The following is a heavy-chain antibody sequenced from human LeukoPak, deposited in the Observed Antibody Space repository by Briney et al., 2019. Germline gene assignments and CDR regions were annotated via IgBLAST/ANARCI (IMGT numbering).Heavy chain of an antibody. CDR3: VVAYYYDSSGYPRLRYYYYGMDV. V-gene: IGHV1-3*01. D-gene: IGHD3-22*01. CDR1: GYTFTIYA. Sequence: ASVKVSCKASGYTFTIYAMHWVRQAPGQRLEWMGWINAGNGNAKYSQKFQGRVTITRDTSASTAYMELSSLRSEDTAVYYCVVAYYYDSSGYPRLRYYYYGMDVWGQGTTVTVSS. J-gene: IGHJ6*02. CDR2: INAGNGNA.